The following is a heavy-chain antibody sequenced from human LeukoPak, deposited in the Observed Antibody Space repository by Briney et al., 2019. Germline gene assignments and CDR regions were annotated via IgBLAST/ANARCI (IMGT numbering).Heavy chain of an antibody. CDR3: ARVSRDGYYLFDY. Sequence: ASVKVSCKASGYIIATYYIDWVRQAPGQGLEWMGRINPSGGSTNYARQFQDRVTMTSDTSTTTVYMELSSLRSEDTAVYFCARVSRDGYYLFDYWGQGTLVTVSS. CDR1: GYIIATYY. D-gene: IGHD5-24*01. V-gene: IGHV1-46*01. J-gene: IGHJ4*02. CDR2: INPSGGST.